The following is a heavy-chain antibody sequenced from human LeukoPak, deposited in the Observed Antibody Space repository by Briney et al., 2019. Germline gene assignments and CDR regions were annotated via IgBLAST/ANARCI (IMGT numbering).Heavy chain of an antibody. Sequence: PGRSLRLSCAASGFTLSSYGMHWVRQAPGKGLEWVAVIWYDGSNKYYADSVKGRFTISRDNSKNTLYLQMNSLRAEDTAVYYCAKQCGGSDWFDAFDIWGQGTMVTVSS. CDR1: GFTLSSYG. CDR2: IWYDGSNK. D-gene: IGHD6-19*01. V-gene: IGHV3-33*06. CDR3: AKQCGGSDWFDAFDI. J-gene: IGHJ3*02.